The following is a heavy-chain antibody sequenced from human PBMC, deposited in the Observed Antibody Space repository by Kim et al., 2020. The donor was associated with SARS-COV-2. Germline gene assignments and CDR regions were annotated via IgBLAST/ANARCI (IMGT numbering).Heavy chain of an antibody. V-gene: IGHV7-4-1*02. D-gene: IGHD5-12*01. CDR1: GYTFTSYA. Sequence: ASVKVSCKASGYTFTSYAMNWVRQAPGQGLEWMGWINTNTGNPTYAQGFTGRFVFSLDTSVSTAYLQISSLKAEDTAVYYCAKDFKGGYDYGYYYMDVWGKGTTVTVSS. CDR3: AKDFKGGYDYGYYYMDV. J-gene: IGHJ6*03. CDR2: INTNTGNP.